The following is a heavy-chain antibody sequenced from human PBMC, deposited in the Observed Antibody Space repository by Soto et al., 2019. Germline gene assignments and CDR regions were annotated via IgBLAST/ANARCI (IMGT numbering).Heavy chain of an antibody. V-gene: IGHV5-51*01. J-gene: IGHJ4*02. CDR2: IYPGDSDT. Sequence: GESLKISCKGSGYSFTSYWIGWVRQMPGKGLEWMGIIYPGDSDTRYSPSFQGQVTISADKSISTAYLQWSSLKASDTAMYYCASFGSNDEYSSSSVAADYWGQGTLVTVSS. CDR3: ASFGSNDEYSSSSVAADY. D-gene: IGHD6-6*01. CDR1: GYSFTSYW.